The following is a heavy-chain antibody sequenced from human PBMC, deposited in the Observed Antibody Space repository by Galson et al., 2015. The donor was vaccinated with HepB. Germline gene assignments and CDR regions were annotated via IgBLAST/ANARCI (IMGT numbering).Heavy chain of an antibody. Sequence: SVKVSCKASGYTFTSYGISWVRQAPGQGLEWMGWISAYNGNTNYAQKLQGRVTMTTDTSTSTAYMELRSLRSDDTAVYYCARDRSNYDFWSGYYTGLYYGMDVWGQGTTVTVSS. V-gene: IGHV1-18*04. CDR3: ARDRSNYDFWSGYYTGLYYGMDV. CDR1: GYTFTSYG. D-gene: IGHD3-3*01. CDR2: ISAYNGNT. J-gene: IGHJ6*02.